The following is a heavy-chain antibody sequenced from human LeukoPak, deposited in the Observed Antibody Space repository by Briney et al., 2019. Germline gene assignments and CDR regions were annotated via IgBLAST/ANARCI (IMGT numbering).Heavy chain of an antibody. Sequence: SETLSLTCAVYGGSFSGYYWSWIRQPPGKGLEWIGEINHSGSTNYNPSLKSRVTISVDTSKNQFSLKLSSVTAADTAVYYCASGEHGYNLFDYWGQGTLVTVPS. CDR3: ASGEHGYNLFDY. D-gene: IGHD5-24*01. CDR1: GGSFSGYY. J-gene: IGHJ4*02. V-gene: IGHV4-34*01. CDR2: INHSGST.